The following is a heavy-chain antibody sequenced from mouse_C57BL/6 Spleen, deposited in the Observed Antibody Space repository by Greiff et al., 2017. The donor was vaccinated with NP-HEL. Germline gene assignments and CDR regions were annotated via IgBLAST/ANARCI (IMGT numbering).Heavy chain of an antibody. J-gene: IGHJ2*01. V-gene: IGHV1-80*01. CDR1: GYAFSSYW. D-gene: IGHD1-1*01. CDR3: ARQVLITTVVATDY. CDR2: NYPGDGAP. Sequence: VQLQQSGAELVKPGASVKISCKASGYAFSSYWMNWVKQRPGKGLEWIGQNYPGDGAPNYNGKFKGKATLTADKSSSTASMQLSSLTSEDSAVYFCARQVLITTVVATDYWGQGTTLTVSS.